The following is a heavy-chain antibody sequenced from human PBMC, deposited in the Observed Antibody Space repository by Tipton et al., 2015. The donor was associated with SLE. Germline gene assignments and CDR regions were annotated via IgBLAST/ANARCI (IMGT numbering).Heavy chain of an antibody. CDR1: GFTFSSYG. D-gene: IGHD6-13*01. V-gene: IGHV3-48*01. J-gene: IGHJ6*03. CDR3: AKDPYSSSRYGYYYYYMDV. Sequence: SLRLSCAASGFTFSSYGMSWVRQAPGKGLEWVSYISSMSSNKYYADSVKGRFTISRDNAKNSLYVQMNSLRAEDTAVYYCAKDPYSSSRYGYYYYYMDVWGKGTTVTVSS. CDR2: ISSMSSNK.